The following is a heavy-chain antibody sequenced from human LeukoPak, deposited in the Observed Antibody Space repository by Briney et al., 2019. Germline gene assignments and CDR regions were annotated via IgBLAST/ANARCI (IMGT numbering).Heavy chain of an antibody. CDR1: AYTFTVYY. Sequence: ASVKVSCNASAYTFTVYYMHWVRQAPGQGLERMGWINPNSGGTNYAQKFQGRVTMTRYTSISTAYMELSRLRRDDTAVYYCATTVTTYYYYYYMDVWGKGTTVTVSS. J-gene: IGHJ6*03. CDR2: INPNSGGT. D-gene: IGHD4-17*01. CDR3: ATTVTTYYYYYYMDV. V-gene: IGHV1-2*02.